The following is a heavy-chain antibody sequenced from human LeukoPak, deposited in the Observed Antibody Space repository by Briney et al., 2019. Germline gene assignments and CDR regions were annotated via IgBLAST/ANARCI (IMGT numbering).Heavy chain of an antibody. J-gene: IGHJ5*02. V-gene: IGHV5-51*01. Sequence: GESLKISCKGSGYSFTSYWIGWVRQMPGKGLEWMGIIYPGDSDTRYSPSFQGQVTISADKSISTAYLQWSSLKASDTAMYYCAREGEYSSSPHNWFDPWGQGTLVTVSS. CDR3: AREGEYSSSPHNWFDP. D-gene: IGHD6-6*01. CDR1: GYSFTSYW. CDR2: IYPGDSDT.